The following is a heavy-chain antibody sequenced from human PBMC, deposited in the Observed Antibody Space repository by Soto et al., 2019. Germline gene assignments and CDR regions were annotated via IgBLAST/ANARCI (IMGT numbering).Heavy chain of an antibody. CDR1: SGSISSYY. Sequence: PSETLSLTCTVSSGSISSYYWSWIRQPPGKGLEWIGYIHYTGNTNSNPSLKGRVTLSIDPSWNQFSLKLRSVTAADTAVYYCAGGDYLTGFSYREIQWFDPWGQGTLVTVSS. CDR3: AGGDYLTGFSYREIQWFDP. CDR2: IHYTGNT. D-gene: IGHD3-9*01. J-gene: IGHJ5*02. V-gene: IGHV4-59*01.